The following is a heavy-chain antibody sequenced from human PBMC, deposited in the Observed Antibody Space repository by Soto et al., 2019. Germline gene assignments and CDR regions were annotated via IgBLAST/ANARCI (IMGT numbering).Heavy chain of an antibody. CDR3: AQVPASGQLLYSYYYCLDV. V-gene: IGHV2-5*02. CDR1: GFSLTTRGVG. J-gene: IGHJ6*03. D-gene: IGHD2-2*01. Sequence: QITLKESGPTLVKPTQTLTLTCTFSGFSLTTRGVGVGWIRQPPGKALEWLALIYWDHDKRYSPSLKSRLTIPKDTTKIPVVLTLTNTDPVDTPTYIRAQVPASGQLLYSYYYCLDVWGKGATVAVS. CDR2: IYWDHDK.